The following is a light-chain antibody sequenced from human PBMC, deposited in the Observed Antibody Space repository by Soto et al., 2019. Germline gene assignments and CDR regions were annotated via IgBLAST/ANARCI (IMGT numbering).Light chain of an antibody. V-gene: IGKV1-5*01. CDR2: DAS. J-gene: IGKJ2*01. Sequence: DIPMTQSPSTLSASVGDRVTITCRASQSISRWLAWNQQKPGKAPKLLIYDASSLESGVPSRFSGSGSATDFTLTISSLQPDDFATYYCQQYNSYPYTFGQGTKLEIK. CDR1: QSISRW. CDR3: QQYNSYPYT.